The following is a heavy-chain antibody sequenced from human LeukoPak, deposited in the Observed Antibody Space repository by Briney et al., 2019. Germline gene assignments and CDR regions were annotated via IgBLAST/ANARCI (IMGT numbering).Heavy chain of an antibody. CDR1: GFTFSTYT. Sequence: GGSLRPSCTASGFTFSTYTTNWVRQAPGKGLEWVSSISSSSYYIYYADSVKGRFTISRDNAKNSLFLQMNSLRAEDTAVYYCGAAYSGSSPFDYWGQGTLVTVSS. CDR2: ISSSSYYI. D-gene: IGHD1-26*01. CDR3: GAAYSGSSPFDY. V-gene: IGHV3-21*01. J-gene: IGHJ4*02.